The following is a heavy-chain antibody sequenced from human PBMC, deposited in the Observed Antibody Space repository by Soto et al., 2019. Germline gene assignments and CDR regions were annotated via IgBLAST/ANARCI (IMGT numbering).Heavy chain of an antibody. J-gene: IGHJ6*02. CDR1: GGTLSSSA. V-gene: IGHV1-69*13. Sequence: ASVKVSCKASGGTLSSSAITWVRQAPGQGLEWMGGIIPIIGTANYAQKSQGRVTITADESTSTGYMEMSSLRSEDTAVYYCARGVLWFGELLSAHYYYYGMDVWGQGTTVTVSS. CDR3: ARGVLWFGELLSAHYYYYGMDV. D-gene: IGHD3-10*01. CDR2: IIPIIGTA.